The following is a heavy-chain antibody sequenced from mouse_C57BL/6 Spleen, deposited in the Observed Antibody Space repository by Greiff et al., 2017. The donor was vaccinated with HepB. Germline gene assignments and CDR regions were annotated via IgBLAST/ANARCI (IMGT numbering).Heavy chain of an antibody. CDR1: GYAFTNYL. Sequence: VQLQQSGAELVRPGTSVKVSCKASGYAFTNYLIEWVKQRPGQGLEWIGVINPGSGGTNYNEKFKGKATLTADKSSSTAYMQLSSLTSEDSAVYFCASRTGRWYFDVWGTGTTVTVSS. J-gene: IGHJ1*03. CDR3: ASRTGRWYFDV. V-gene: IGHV1-54*01. D-gene: IGHD4-1*01. CDR2: INPGSGGT.